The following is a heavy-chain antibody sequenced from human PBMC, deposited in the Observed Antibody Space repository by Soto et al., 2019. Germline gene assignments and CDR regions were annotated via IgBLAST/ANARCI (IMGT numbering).Heavy chain of an antibody. D-gene: IGHD5-12*01. Sequence: PSEALSLHYTVSVAYIGDCGFSWSWFRQSPGKGLEWIGYISHLENTYFHPSFKSRLTMSIDRTRNQFSLKLSSVTAADMAVYYCARGGGYDSFDYWGQGVLVTVS. J-gene: IGHJ4*02. V-gene: IGHV4-30-2*06. CDR2: ISHLENT. CDR3: ARGGGYDSFDY. CDR1: VAYIGDCGFS.